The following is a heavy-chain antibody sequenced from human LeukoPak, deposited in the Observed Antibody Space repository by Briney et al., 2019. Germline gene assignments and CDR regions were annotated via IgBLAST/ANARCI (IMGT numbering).Heavy chain of an antibody. D-gene: IGHD6-13*01. CDR2: IDDSGGT. CDR1: GGSFSGYY. V-gene: IGHV4-34*01. CDR3: ARGGGAAAGT. J-gene: IGHJ4*02. Sequence: SETLPLTCAVDGGSFSGYYWSWTRQPPGRGLEWIGEIDDSGGTNYNPSLKSRVTISVDTSKNQFSLKLDSVTAADTAVYYCARGGGAAAGTWGQGTLVTVSS.